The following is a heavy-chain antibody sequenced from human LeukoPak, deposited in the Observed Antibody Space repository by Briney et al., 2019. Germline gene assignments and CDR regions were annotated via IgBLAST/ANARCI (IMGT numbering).Heavy chain of an antibody. CDR2: IYTSGSA. J-gene: IGHJ4*02. Sequence: GSLRLSCAASGFTFDDYATRWVRQPPGKGLEWIGYIYTSGSANYNPSLKSRVTISVDKSKIQFSLKLSSVTAADAAVYYCARHYCTGGSCYPDYWGQGTLVTVSS. D-gene: IGHD2-15*01. CDR3: ARHYCTGGSCYPDY. CDR1: GFTFDDYA. V-gene: IGHV4-4*09.